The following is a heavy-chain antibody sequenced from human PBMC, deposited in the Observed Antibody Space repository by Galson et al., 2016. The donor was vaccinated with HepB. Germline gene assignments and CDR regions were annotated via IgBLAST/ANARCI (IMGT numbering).Heavy chain of an antibody. J-gene: IGHJ4*02. D-gene: IGHD4-17*01. CDR2: ISGSGDET. V-gene: IGHV3-23*01. Sequence: FLKLACAASGFTFSSYAMTSVRQAPGKGLDWVSTISGSGDETNYADSVKGRFTFSRDNSKNTLYLQMTSLRAEDTAVYFCARAAGDYGNDGFPNFDYWGQGTLVTVSS. CDR3: ARAAGDYGNDGFPNFDY. CDR1: GFTFSSYA.